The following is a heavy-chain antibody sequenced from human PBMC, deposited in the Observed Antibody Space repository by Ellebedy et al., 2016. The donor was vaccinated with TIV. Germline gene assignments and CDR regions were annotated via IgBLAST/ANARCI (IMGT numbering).Heavy chain of an antibody. D-gene: IGHD2-21*02. CDR3: AREDVTHLSY. Sequence: GESLKISCAASEFTFSNYAMTWVRQAPGKGLEWVSGISNHSHNTYYVDSVKGRFTISRDNAKNSLYLQMSSLGDEDTAVYYCAREDVTHLSYWGQGTLVTVSS. J-gene: IGHJ4*02. V-gene: IGHV3-48*02. CDR2: ISNHSHNT. CDR1: EFTFSNYA.